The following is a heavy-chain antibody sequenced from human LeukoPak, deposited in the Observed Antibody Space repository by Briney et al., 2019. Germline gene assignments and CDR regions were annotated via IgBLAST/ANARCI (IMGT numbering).Heavy chain of an antibody. Sequence: SETLSLTCTVSGGSISSYYWSWIRQPAGKGLEWIGRIYTSGSTNYNPSLKSRVTMSVDTSKNQFSLKLSSVTAADTAVYYCARDKTQIVGAHDAFDIWGQGTMVTVSS. J-gene: IGHJ3*02. CDR2: IYTSGST. CDR1: GGSISSYY. D-gene: IGHD1-26*01. V-gene: IGHV4-4*07. CDR3: ARDKTQIVGAHDAFDI.